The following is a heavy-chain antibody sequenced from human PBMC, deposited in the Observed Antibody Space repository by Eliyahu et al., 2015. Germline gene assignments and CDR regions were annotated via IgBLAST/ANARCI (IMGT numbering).Heavy chain of an antibody. J-gene: IGHJ4*02. V-gene: IGHV4-31*03. D-gene: IGHD6-13*01. CDR2: FYYSAST. CDR1: GDSXSSGGYX. CDR3: ARGGSSWFLEY. Sequence: QVQLQESGPGLVKPSQXLXLXCXXSGDSXSSGGYXWSWIRXHPGRGLEWIAXFYYSASTYYNPSLKSRLTISADTSKNQFSLKLTSVTAADTALYYCARGGSSWFLEYWGLGTLVTVSS.